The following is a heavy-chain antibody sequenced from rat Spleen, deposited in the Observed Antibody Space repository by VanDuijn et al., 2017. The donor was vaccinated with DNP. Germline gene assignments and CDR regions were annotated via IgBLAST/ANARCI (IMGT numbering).Heavy chain of an antibody. CDR1: GFTFSNFP. D-gene: IGHD1-3*01. V-gene: IGHV5-25*01. CDR3: ARHGRVTTVATYWYFDF. Sequence: EVQLVESGGGLVQPGGSMRLSCPASGFTFSNFPMAWVRQAPTKGLEWVASISTSGVVTYYRDSVKGRFTISRDNAKSTLYLQMDSLRSEDTATYYCARHGRVTTVATYWYFDFWGPGTMVTVSS. J-gene: IGHJ1*01. CDR2: ISTSGVVT.